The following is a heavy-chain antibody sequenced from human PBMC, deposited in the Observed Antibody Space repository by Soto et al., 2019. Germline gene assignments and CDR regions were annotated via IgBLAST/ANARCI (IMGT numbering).Heavy chain of an antibody. D-gene: IGHD2-2*02. J-gene: IGHJ6*02. CDR2: INHSGST. CDR1: GGSFSGYY. CDR3: ARGGGYCSSTSCYTRQYYYYYYGMDV. V-gene: IGHV4-34*01. Sequence: SETLSLTCAVYGGSFSGYYWSWIRQPPGKGLEWIGEINHSGSTNYNPSLKSRVTISVDTSTNQFSLKLSSVTAADTAVYYCARGGGYCSSTSCYTRQYYYYYYGMDVWGQGTTVTVSS.